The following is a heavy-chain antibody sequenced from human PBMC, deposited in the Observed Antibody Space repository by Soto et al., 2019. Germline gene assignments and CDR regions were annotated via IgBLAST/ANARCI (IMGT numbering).Heavy chain of an antibody. CDR1: GFTFSSYG. Sequence: QVQLVESGGGVVQPRRSLRLSCAASGFTFSSYGMHWVRQAPGKGLEWVAVISYDGSNKYYADSVKGRFTISRDNSKNTLYLQMNSLRAEDTAVYYCAKSRTVTTAWLDPWGQGTLVTVSS. CDR2: ISYDGSNK. J-gene: IGHJ5*02. D-gene: IGHD4-17*01. CDR3: AKSRTVTTAWLDP. V-gene: IGHV3-30*18.